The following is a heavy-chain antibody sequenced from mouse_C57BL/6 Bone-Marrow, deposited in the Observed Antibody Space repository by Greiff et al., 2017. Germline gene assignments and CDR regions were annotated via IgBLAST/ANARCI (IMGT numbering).Heavy chain of an antibody. D-gene: IGHD2-10*02. J-gene: IGHJ4*01. CDR2: IRSKSNNYAT. Sequence: EVKLVESGGGLVQPKGSLKLSCAASGFSFNTYAMNWVRQAPGKGLEWVARIRSKSNNYATYYADSVKDRFTISRDDSESMLYLQMNNLKTEETAMYYCVRGGVWSIYAMDYWGQGTSVTVSS. CDR3: VRGGVWSIYAMDY. V-gene: IGHV10-1*01. CDR1: GFSFNTYA.